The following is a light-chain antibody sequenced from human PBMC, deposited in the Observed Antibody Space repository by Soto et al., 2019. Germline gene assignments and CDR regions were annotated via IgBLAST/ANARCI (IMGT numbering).Light chain of an antibody. J-gene: IGKJ1*01. CDR1: QSVSRN. CDR3: QQYNNWPPWT. Sequence: EIVMTQSPVTLSVSPGERVTLSCRASQSVSRNLAWYQQKPGQAPRLLIYGTSTRATGIPARFSGSGSGTEFTLTISSLQSEDFAVYYCQQYNNWPPWTFGQGTKVEIK. V-gene: IGKV3-15*01. CDR2: GTS.